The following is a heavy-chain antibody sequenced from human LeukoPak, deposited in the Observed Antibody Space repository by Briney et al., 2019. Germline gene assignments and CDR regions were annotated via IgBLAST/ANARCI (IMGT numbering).Heavy chain of an antibody. D-gene: IGHD6-19*01. CDR2: IYSGGST. CDR3: ARDTGYSSGFDY. Sequence: PGGSLRLSCAASGFTVSSNYMSWVRQAPGEGLEWVSVIYSGGSTYYADSVKGRFTISRDNSKNTLYLQMNSLRAEDTAVYYCARDTGYSSGFDYWGQGTLVTVSS. J-gene: IGHJ4*02. V-gene: IGHV3-53*01. CDR1: GFTVSSNY.